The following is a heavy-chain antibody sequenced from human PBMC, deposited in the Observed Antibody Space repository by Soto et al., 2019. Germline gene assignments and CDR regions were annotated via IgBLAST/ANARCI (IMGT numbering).Heavy chain of an antibody. CDR2: IYYSGST. V-gene: IGHV4-59*01. Sequence: SETMSLTCTFSGCSISSYYWSWFRQPPGKGLEWIGYIYYSGSTDYNPSLKSRVTISVDTSKNQFSLKLNSVTAADTAVYYCARRYSSSWYFDYWGQGTLVTVSS. J-gene: IGHJ4*02. CDR1: GCSISSYY. D-gene: IGHD6-13*01. CDR3: ARRYSSSWYFDY.